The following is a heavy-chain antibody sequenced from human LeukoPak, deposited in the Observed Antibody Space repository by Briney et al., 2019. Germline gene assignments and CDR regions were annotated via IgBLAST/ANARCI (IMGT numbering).Heavy chain of an antibody. Sequence: ASVKVSCKASGGTFSSYAISWVRQAPGQGLEWMGWISAYNGNTNYAQKLQGRVTMTTDTSTSTAYMELRSLRSDDTAVYYCARGLVGAALDAFDIWGQGTMVTVSS. V-gene: IGHV1-18*01. CDR2: ISAYNGNT. CDR1: GGTFSSYA. D-gene: IGHD1-26*01. J-gene: IGHJ3*02. CDR3: ARGLVGAALDAFDI.